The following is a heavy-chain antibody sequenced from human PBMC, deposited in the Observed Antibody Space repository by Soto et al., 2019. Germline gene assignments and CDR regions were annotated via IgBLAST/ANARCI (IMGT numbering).Heavy chain of an antibody. J-gene: IGHJ6*03. CDR1: GYTFTSYD. CDR2: INAGNGNT. Sequence: GASVKVSCKASGYTFTSYDMHWVRQAPGQRLEWMGRINAGNGNTKYSQKFQGRVTITRDTSASTAYMELSSLKSEDTAVYYCARTKYNWNSGDYYYYMDVWGKGTTVTV. CDR3: ARTKYNWNSGDYYYYMDV. D-gene: IGHD1-7*01. V-gene: IGHV1-3*01.